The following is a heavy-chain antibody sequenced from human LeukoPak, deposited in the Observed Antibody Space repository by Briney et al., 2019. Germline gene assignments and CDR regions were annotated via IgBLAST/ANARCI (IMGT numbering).Heavy chain of an antibody. CDR3: ARPMAYLVGEFLAFDI. CDR1: GGSISSSSYY. D-gene: IGHD3-10*01. J-gene: IGHJ3*02. CDR2: IYYSGST. Sequence: SETLSLTCTVSGGSISSSSYYWGWIRQPPGKGLEWIGSIYYSGSTYYNPSLKSRVTISVDTSKNQFSLKLSSVTAADTAVYYCARPMAYLVGEFLAFDIWGQGTMVTVSS. V-gene: IGHV4-39*01.